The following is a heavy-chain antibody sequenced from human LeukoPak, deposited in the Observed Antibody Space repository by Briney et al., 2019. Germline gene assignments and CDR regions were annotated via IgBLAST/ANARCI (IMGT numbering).Heavy chain of an antibody. CDR2: IKQDGSQK. CDR1: GFTFSSYA. J-gene: IGHJ4*02. Sequence: PGGSLRLSCAASGFTFSSYAMSWVRQAPGKGLEWVANIKQDGSQKYYVDSVKGRFTISRDNAKNSLYLQMNSLRVEDTAVYYCARDYSSGWPGYWGQGTLVTVSS. V-gene: IGHV3-7*01. CDR3: ARDYSSGWPGY. D-gene: IGHD6-19*01.